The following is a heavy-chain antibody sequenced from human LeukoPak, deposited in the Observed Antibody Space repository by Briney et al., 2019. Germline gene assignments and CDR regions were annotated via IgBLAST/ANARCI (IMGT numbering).Heavy chain of an antibody. CDR1: GFTFNSYG. J-gene: IGHJ6*04. Sequence: GGTLRLSCAASGFTFNSYGLSWVRQAPGKGLEWVSGINWNGGSRGYADSVRGRFTISRDNAKNSLYLQMNGLRAEDTAVYYCAELGITMIGGVWGKGTTVTISS. D-gene: IGHD3-10*02. CDR2: INWNGGSR. V-gene: IGHV3-20*04. CDR3: AELGITMIGGV.